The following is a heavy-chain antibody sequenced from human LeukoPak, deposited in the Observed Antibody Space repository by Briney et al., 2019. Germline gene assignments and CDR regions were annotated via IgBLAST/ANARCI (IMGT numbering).Heavy chain of an antibody. V-gene: IGHV1-18*01. CDR1: GYTFTSYG. D-gene: IGHD3-3*01. CDR3: ARGGITIFGVVTVYGMDV. J-gene: IGHJ6*02. Sequence: ASVNVSCKASGYTFTSYGISWVRQAPGQGLEWMGWISAYNGNTNYAQKLQGRVTMTTDTSTSTAYMELRSLRSDDTAVYYCARGGITIFGVVTVYGMDVWGQGTTVTVSS. CDR2: ISAYNGNT.